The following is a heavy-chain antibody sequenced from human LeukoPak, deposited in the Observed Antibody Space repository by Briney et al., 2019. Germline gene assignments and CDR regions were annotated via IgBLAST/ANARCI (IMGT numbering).Heavy chain of an antibody. Sequence: GASVKVSCKASGGTFSSYAISWVRQAPGQGLEWMGWISAYNGNTNYAQKFRDRVTMSTDTSTGTAYLDVRSLTSDDTAVYYCARDHSNWNYAPDFWGQGTLVIVSS. CDR1: GGTFSSYA. CDR3: ARDHSNWNYAPDF. V-gene: IGHV1-18*01. J-gene: IGHJ4*02. D-gene: IGHD1-7*01. CDR2: ISAYNGNT.